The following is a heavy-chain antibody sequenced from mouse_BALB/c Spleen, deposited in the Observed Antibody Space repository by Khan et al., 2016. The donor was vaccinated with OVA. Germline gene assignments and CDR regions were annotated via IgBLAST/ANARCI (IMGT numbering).Heavy chain of an antibody. CDR3: ARHRVGNFEV. CDR1: GFSLNSSG. J-gene: IGHJ1*01. Sequence: VQLQESGPDLVAPSQSLSITCTVSGFSLNSSGVHWVRQPPGKGLEWLVVIWSAGITTYNSALKSRLRIIKANSKSQAFLKMNRLHTDDTAMYYGARHRVGNFEVWGAGTTVTVSS. D-gene: IGHD4-1*01. CDR2: IWSAGIT. V-gene: IGHV2-6-2*01.